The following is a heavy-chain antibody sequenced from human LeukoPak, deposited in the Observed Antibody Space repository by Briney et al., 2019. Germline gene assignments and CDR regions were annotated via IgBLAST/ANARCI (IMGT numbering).Heavy chain of an antibody. V-gene: IGHV3-7*03. CDR1: GFIFSNYW. Sequence: GGSLRLSCTASGFIFSNYWMSWVRQAPGKGLEWVASIKQDESEKYYVDSVKGRFTTSRDNAKSSLYLQMNALRGEDTAVYYCARLVGDVTTWDCWGQGTLVTVSS. CDR2: IKQDESEK. CDR3: ARLVGDVTTWDC. D-gene: IGHD1-26*01. J-gene: IGHJ4*02.